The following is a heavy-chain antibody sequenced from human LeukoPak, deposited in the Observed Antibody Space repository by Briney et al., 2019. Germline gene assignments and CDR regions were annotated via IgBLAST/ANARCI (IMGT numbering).Heavy chain of an antibody. Sequence: GGSLRLSCAASQFTFSSYGMNWVRQAPGKGLEWVALIQYDGNNKYYADSVKGRFTISRDNAKNSLYLQMNSLRAEDTAVYYCAELGITMIGGVWGKGTTVTISS. CDR2: IQYDGNNK. CDR1: QFTFSSYG. J-gene: IGHJ6*04. D-gene: IGHD3-10*02. V-gene: IGHV3-30*02. CDR3: AELGITMIGGV.